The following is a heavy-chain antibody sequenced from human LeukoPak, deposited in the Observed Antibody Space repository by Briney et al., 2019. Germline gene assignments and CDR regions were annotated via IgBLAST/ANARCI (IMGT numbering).Heavy chain of an antibody. Sequence: GGSLRLSCAASGFTFDDYGMSWVRQAPGEGLEWVSTISGSGDSTYYADSVKGRFAISRDNSKNTLYLQMNSLRAEDTAVYYCAKPSDSSWYAFEIWGQGTMVTVSS. J-gene: IGHJ3*02. CDR3: AKPSDSSWYAFEI. CDR1: GFTFDDYG. V-gene: IGHV3-23*01. CDR2: ISGSGDST. D-gene: IGHD6-13*01.